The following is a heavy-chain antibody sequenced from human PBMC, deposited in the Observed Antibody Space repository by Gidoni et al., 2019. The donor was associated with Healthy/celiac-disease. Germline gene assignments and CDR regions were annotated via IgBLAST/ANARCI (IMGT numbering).Heavy chain of an antibody. CDR1: GFTFSSYA. J-gene: IGHJ6*02. CDR3: ARENQGGGAIYYYYGMDV. V-gene: IGHV3-30*04. D-gene: IGHD3-16*01. CDR2: ISYDGSNK. Sequence: QVQLVESGGGVVQPGRSLRLSCAASGFTFSSYAMPWVRQAPGKGLEWVAVISYDGSNKYYADSVKGRFTISRDKSKNTLYLQMNSLRAEDTAVYYCARENQGGGAIYYYYGMDVWGQGTTVTVSS.